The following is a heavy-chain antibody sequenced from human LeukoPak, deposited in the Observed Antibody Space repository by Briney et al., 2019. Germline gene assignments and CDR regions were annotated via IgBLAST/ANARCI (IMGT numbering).Heavy chain of an antibody. Sequence: SETLSLTCTVSGGSISSYYWSWIPQPPGKGLEWIGYIYYRGSTNYNPSLKSRVTISVDTSKNLFSLKLASVTAVDTAVYYCARGYTSSSEPFDYWGQGTLVTVSS. CDR1: GGSISSYY. V-gene: IGHV4-59*01. D-gene: IGHD6-6*01. CDR2: IYYRGST. J-gene: IGHJ4*02. CDR3: ARGYTSSSEPFDY.